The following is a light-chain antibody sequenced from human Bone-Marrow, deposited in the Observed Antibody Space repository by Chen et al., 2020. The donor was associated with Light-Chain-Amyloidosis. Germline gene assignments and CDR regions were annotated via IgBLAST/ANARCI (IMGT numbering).Light chain of an antibody. V-gene: IGLV5-45*01. J-gene: IGLJ2*01. CDR1: SGINVDTSR. CDR2: YKSDSDT. Sequence: QAVLTQPASLSASPGASASLTCTLHSGINVDTSRIYWYQQKPGSPPQFLLRYKSDSDTQRGSGVPSRFYGSKDASANAGILLIVGLKSEEEADDFCMMCDSSAVVFGGGTKLTVL. CDR3: MMCDSSAVV.